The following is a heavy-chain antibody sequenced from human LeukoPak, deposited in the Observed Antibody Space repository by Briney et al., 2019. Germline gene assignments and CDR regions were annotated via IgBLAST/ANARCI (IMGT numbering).Heavy chain of an antibody. CDR3: ARAYYYDNSGYYYFDY. Sequence: PSETLSLTCTVSGGSISSYYWSWIRQPAGKGLEWIGRIFISGNTNYNPALKSRVTMSVDTSKNQFSLKLSSVAAADTAVYYCARAYYYDNSGYYYFDYWGQGTLVTVSS. CDR1: GGSISSYY. CDR2: IFISGNT. D-gene: IGHD3-22*01. V-gene: IGHV4-4*07. J-gene: IGHJ4*02.